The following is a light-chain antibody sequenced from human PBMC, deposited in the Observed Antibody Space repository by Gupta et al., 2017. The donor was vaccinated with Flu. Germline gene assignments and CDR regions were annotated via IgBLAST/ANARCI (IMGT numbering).Light chain of an antibody. CDR3: ATWDDSLSAYV. Sequence: QSVLSQPPSASGTPGPRVTLSCSGSSSNLGSNTEVWYHHLPTSAPKLLIYNNFQRPSVVPARFSGSKSGTSASLAISYLQAEDEAIYYCATWDDSLSAYVFGSGTKFTVL. CDR2: NNF. V-gene: IGLV1-44*01. CDR1: SSNLGSNT. J-gene: IGLJ1*01.